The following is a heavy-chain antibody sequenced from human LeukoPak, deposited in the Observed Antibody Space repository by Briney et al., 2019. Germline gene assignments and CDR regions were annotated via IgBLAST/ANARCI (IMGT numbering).Heavy chain of an antibody. J-gene: IGHJ4*02. CDR2: IIPIFGTA. CDR3: ARELGSSWYGTFDY. Sequence: ASVKVSCKASGGTFSSYAISWVRQAPGQGLEWMGGIIPIFGTANYAQKFQGRVTITTDESTSTAYMELSSLRSEDTAVHYCARELGSSWYGTFDYWGQGTLVTVSS. D-gene: IGHD6-13*01. V-gene: IGHV1-69*05. CDR1: GGTFSSYA.